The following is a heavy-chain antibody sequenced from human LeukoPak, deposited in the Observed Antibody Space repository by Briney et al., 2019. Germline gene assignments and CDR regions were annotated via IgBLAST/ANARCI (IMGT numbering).Heavy chain of an antibody. Sequence: SETLSLTCTVSGGSISSSSYYWGWIRQPPGKGLEWIGSIYYSGSTYYNPSLKSRVTISVDTSKNQFSLKLSSVTAADTAVYYCAREGVAGVVTGVDYWGQGTLVTVFS. CDR1: GGSISSSSYY. V-gene: IGHV4-39*07. D-gene: IGHD3-3*01. J-gene: IGHJ4*02. CDR2: IYYSGST. CDR3: AREGVAGVVTGVDY.